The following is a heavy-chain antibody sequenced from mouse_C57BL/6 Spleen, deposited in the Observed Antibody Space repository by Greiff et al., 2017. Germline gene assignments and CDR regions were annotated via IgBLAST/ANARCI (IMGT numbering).Heavy chain of an antibody. J-gene: IGHJ2*01. Sequence: LVEPGAELVKPGASVKMSCKASGYTFTTYPIEWMKQNHGKSLEWIGNFHPYNDDTKYNEKFKGKATLTVEKSSSTVYLALSRLTSDDSAVYYCARGDYDGDFDYWGQGTTLTVSS. CDR1: GYTFTTYP. V-gene: IGHV1-47*01. D-gene: IGHD2-4*01. CDR2: FHPYNDDT. CDR3: ARGDYDGDFDY.